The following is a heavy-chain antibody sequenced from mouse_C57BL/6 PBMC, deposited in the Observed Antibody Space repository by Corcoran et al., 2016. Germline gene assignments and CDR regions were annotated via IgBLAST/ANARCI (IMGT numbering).Heavy chain of an antibody. CDR2: IYWDDDK. Sequence: QVTLKESGPGILQSSQTLSLTCSFSGFSLSTSGMGVSWIRQPSGKGLEWLAHIYWDDDKRYNPSLKSRLTISKDTSRNQVFLKITSVDTADTATYYCARRAGWLLQDWYFDVWGTGTTVTVSS. V-gene: IGHV8-12*01. CDR3: ARRAGWLLQDWYFDV. J-gene: IGHJ1*03. CDR1: GFSLSTSGMG. D-gene: IGHD2-3*01.